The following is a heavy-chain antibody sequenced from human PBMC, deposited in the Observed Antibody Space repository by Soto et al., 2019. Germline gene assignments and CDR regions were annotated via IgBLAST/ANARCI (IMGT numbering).Heavy chain of an antibody. D-gene: IGHD3-22*01. Sequence: QVQLVQSGAEVRKPGSSARVSCKASGGSFNRHTISWVRQAPGQGLEWMGGIIPIFGTANHAQKFQGRVTIIADESTSTVYMELSSLRSDDTAIYYCARDLHAEAYYDSSGYYPFDYWGQGTLVTVSS. CDR1: GGSFNRHT. J-gene: IGHJ4*02. CDR3: ARDLHAEAYYDSSGYYPFDY. CDR2: IIPIFGTA. V-gene: IGHV1-69*01.